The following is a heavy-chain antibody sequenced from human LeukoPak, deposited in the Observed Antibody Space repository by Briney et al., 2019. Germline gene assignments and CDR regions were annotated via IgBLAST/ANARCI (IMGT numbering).Heavy chain of an antibody. D-gene: IGHD5-18*01. J-gene: IGHJ4*02. CDR3: ARGGIELYFY. CDR1: GFTFSSYW. CDR2: IKQDGSEK. Sequence: PGGSLRLSCAASGFTFSSYWMTWVPQAPGKGLEGVANIKQDGSEKYYVDSVKGRFTISRDNAKNSLYLQMNSLRAEDTAVYYCARGGIELYFYWGQGTLVTVSS. V-gene: IGHV3-7*01.